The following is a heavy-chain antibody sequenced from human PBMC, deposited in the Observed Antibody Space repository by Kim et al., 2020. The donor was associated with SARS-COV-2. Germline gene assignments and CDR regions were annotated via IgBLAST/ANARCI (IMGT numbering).Heavy chain of an antibody. D-gene: IGHD5-18*01. V-gene: IGHV3-23*01. CDR3: AKDRRGYNQPLEY. CDR2: ISGSGGNT. Sequence: GGSLRLSCAASGFTFSTCAMNWVRQAPGKGLEWVSSISGSGGNTYYADSVKGRFTISRDNSEDTLYLQVNSLRVEDTAVYYCAKDRRGYNQPLEYLGQGT. J-gene: IGHJ4*02. CDR1: GFTFSTCA.